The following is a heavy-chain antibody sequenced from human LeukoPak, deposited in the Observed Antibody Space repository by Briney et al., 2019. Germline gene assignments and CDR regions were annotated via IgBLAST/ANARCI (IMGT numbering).Heavy chain of an antibody. Sequence: GASVKVSCKASGYTFTGYYMHWVRQAPGQGLEWMGWINPNSGGTNYAQKFQGRVTMTRDTSISTAYMELSRLRSDDTAVYYCARSQRRSNYSYYGRDVGAQGPTFTVSS. CDR1: GYTFTGYY. CDR2: INPNSGGT. J-gene: IGHJ6*02. CDR3: ARSQRRSNYSYYGRDV. V-gene: IGHV1-2*02.